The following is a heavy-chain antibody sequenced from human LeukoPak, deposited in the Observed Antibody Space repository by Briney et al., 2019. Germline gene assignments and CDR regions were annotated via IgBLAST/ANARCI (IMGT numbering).Heavy chain of an antibody. CDR3: AREVPYYYGMDV. Sequence: GGSLRLSCAASGFTFSSYAMHWVRQAPGKGLEWVAVISHDGSNKYYADSVKGRFTISRDNSKNTLYLQMNSLRAEDTAVYYCAREVPYYYGMDVWGQGTTVTVSS. CDR2: ISHDGSNK. CDR1: GFTFSSYA. J-gene: IGHJ6*02. V-gene: IGHV3-30-3*01.